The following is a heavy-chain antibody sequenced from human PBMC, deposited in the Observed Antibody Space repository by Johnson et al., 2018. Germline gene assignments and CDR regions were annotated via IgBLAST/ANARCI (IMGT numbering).Heavy chain of an antibody. CDR2: IYYSGST. CDR3: ARWGYWSSTSCPHGYYYYGMDV. V-gene: IGHV4-39*01. Sequence: QVQLQESGPGLVKPSETLSLTCTVSGGSISSSSYYWGWIRQPPGKGLEWIGSIYYSGSTYYNPSLKSRVTISVDTSKNQFSLKLSSVTAADTAVYYCARWGYWSSTSCPHGYYYYGMDVWGQGTTVTVSS. CDR1: GGSISSSSYY. J-gene: IGHJ6*02. D-gene: IGHD2-2*01.